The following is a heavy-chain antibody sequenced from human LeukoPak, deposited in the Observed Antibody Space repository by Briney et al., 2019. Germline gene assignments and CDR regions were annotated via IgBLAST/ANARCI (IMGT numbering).Heavy chain of an antibody. V-gene: IGHV3-7*01. Sequence: PGGSLRPSCAASGFTFSSYWMSWVRQAPGKGLEWVANIKQDGSEKYYVDSVKGRFTISRDNAKNSLYLQMNSLRAEDTAVYYCARAYYYGSGSYYRYYYYYYMDVWGKGTTVTVSS. J-gene: IGHJ6*03. CDR1: GFTFSSYW. CDR2: IKQDGSEK. CDR3: ARAYYYGSGSYYRYYYYYYMDV. D-gene: IGHD3-10*01.